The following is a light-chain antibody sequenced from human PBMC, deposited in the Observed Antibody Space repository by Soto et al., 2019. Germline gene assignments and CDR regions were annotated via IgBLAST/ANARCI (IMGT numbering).Light chain of an antibody. Sequence: QSALTQPASVSGSPGQSITMSCTGTSSDVGNYNFVSWYLQPPGKAPKLIIYEVTKRPSGVSSRFSASKSGNTASLTIPGLQAEDEALYHCCSYAGGSTLLFGGGTKLTVL. CDR2: EVT. CDR1: SSDVGNYNF. CDR3: CSYAGGSTLL. V-gene: IGLV2-23*02. J-gene: IGLJ3*02.